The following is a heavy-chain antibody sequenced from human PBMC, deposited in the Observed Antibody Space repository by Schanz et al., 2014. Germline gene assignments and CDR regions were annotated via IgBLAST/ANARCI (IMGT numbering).Heavy chain of an antibody. V-gene: IGHV3-30*04. CDR2: ISSDGFNK. CDR3: ARGGAGSVLFFFDY. D-gene: IGHD3-10*01. Sequence: QVQLVESGGGVVQPGGSLRLSCAASRFTFSTYAMHWVRQAPGKGLGWLAVISSDGFNKFYADSVNGRLTISRDNARNSLYLQMNSLRAEDTAVYFCARGGAGSVLFFFDYWGQGTLVTVSS. CDR1: RFTFSTYA. J-gene: IGHJ4*02.